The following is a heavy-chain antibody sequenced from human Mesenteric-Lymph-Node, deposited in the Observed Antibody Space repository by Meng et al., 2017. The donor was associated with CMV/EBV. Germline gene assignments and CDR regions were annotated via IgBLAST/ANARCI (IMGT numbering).Heavy chain of an antibody. J-gene: IGHJ4*02. CDR2: IDPNTAGT. CDR3: ARESRDSGSYWAPYYFDY. V-gene: IGHV1-2*02. CDR1: GYTFTGYY. D-gene: IGHD1-26*01. Sequence: ASVKVSCKASGYTFTGYYVHWVRQAPGQGLEWMGWIDPNTAGTNSAQKFQGRVTMTRDTSISTAYMELSRLTSDDTAVYYCARESRDSGSYWAPYYFDYWGQGTLVTVSS.